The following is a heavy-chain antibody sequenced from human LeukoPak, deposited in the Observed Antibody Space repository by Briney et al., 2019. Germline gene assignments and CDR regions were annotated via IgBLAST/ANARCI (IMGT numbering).Heavy chain of an antibody. J-gene: IGHJ4*02. D-gene: IGHD6-6*01. V-gene: IGHV3-21*01. CDR2: ITGSSSYI. CDR3: ASGFSSSPYFDY. CDR1: GFSFSSYV. Sequence: PGGSLRLSCAASGFSFSSYVMSWVRQAPGKGLEWVSFITGSSSYIYYTDSVKGRFTISRDNAKNSLFLQMNSLRDEDTAVYYCASGFSSSPYFDYWGQGTLVTVSS.